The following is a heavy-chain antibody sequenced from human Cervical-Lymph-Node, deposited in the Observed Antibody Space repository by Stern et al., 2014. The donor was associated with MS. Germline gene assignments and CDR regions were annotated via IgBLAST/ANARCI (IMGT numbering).Heavy chain of an antibody. D-gene: IGHD2-8*01. V-gene: IGHV3-30*03. CDR2: ISYDGNHK. CDR3: ARDYEDTSMLFDH. CDR1: GFTFSSYG. Sequence: VHLVESGGAVVQPGRSLRLSCAASGFTFSSYGMHWVRQAPGKGLEGGAVISYDGNHKSYAASVKGRFAISRDNSKNTLHLQMNSVTPDDTAIYYCARDYEDTSMLFDHWGQGTLVTVSS. J-gene: IGHJ4*02.